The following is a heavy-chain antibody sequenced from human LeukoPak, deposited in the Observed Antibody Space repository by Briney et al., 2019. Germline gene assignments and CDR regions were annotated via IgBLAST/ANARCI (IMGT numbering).Heavy chain of an antibody. J-gene: IGHJ4*02. V-gene: IGHV3-23*01. CDR1: GFTFSSYA. D-gene: IGHD3-10*01. Sequence: GGSLRLSCAASGFTFSSYAMSWVRQAPGKGLEWVSAISGSGGSTYYADSVKGRFTISRDNSKNTLYLQMNSLRAEDTAVYYCAKVYGSGNYYFPDYWGQGTLVTVSS. CDR3: AKVYGSGNYYFPDY. CDR2: ISGSGGST.